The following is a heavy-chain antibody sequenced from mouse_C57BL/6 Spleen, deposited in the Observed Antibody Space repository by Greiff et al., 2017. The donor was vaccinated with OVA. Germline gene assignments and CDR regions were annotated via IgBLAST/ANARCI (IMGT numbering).Heavy chain of an antibody. CDR3: ARAFITTVPHFDY. V-gene: IGHV1-53*01. D-gene: IGHD1-1*01. Sequence: VQLQQPGTELVKPGASVKLSCKASGYTFTSYWMHWVKQRPGQGLEWIGNINPSNGGTNYNEKFKSKATLTVDKSSSTAYMQLSSLTSEDSAVYYCARAFITTVPHFDYWGQGTTLTVSS. CDR1: GYTFTSYW. CDR2: INPSNGGT. J-gene: IGHJ2*01.